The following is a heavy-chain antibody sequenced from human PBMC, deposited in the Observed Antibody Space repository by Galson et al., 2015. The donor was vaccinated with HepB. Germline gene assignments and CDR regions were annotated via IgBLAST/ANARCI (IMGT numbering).Heavy chain of an antibody. CDR2: ISGDSSRM. CDR3: ARDRAVAAFDY. Sequence: RLSCALSGFTLTTYSINWVRQAPGKGLEWVSYISGDSSRMQYADSMKGRFTVSRDNAKSAVYLQMNSLRPEDTAVYYCARDRAVAAFDYWGQGTLVTVSS. D-gene: IGHD6-19*01. V-gene: IGHV3-21*01. J-gene: IGHJ4*02. CDR1: GFTLTTYS.